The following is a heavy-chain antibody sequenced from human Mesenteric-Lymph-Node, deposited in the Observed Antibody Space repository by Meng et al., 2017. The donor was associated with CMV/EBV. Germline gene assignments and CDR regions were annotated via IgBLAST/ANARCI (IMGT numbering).Heavy chain of an antibody. CDR3: AGGGIADRLGS. CDR1: GDSISSSSHY. CDR2: IYYSGST. D-gene: IGHD6-6*01. J-gene: IGHJ4*02. V-gene: IGHV4-39*07. Sequence: SETLSLTCTVSGDSISSSSHYWGWIRQAPGKGLEWIGNIYYSGSTYYNPSLKSRVTISVDTSKNQFSLKLSSVTAADTGVYYCAGGGIADRLGSWGQGTLVTVSS.